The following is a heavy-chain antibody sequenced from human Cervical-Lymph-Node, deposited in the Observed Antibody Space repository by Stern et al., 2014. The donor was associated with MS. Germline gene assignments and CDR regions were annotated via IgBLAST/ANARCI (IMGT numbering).Heavy chain of an antibody. V-gene: IGHV4-30-4*01. D-gene: IGHD1-20*01. CDR2: TYYSGST. CDR3: ARDGGISGSTWMAYYGMDV. Sequence: QLQLQESGPGLVKPSQTLSLTCTVSGGSITRGDQYWSWIRQHPGKGLDWIGHTYYSGSTYYNPSLKSRVAISVGTSKNQFSLKLRSVTAADTAVYYCARDGGISGSTWMAYYGMDVWGQGTTVTVSS. CDR1: GGSITRGDQY. J-gene: IGHJ6*02.